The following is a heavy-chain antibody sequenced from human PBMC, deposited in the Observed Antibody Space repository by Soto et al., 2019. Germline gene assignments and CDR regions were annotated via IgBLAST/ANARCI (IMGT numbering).Heavy chain of an antibody. D-gene: IGHD2-2*01. CDR1: GYTFTVNY. CDR2: INPTTGGT. Sequence: ASVKVSCKASGYTFTVNYMHWVRQAPGQGLEWMALINPTTGGTSYAQRFQGRVTLTWDTSISTAYMGLSRLRSDDTAIYYCARGYCSAIGCSHYFDYWGQGTLVTVSS. CDR3: ARGYCSAIGCSHYFDY. J-gene: IGHJ4*02. V-gene: IGHV1-2*02.